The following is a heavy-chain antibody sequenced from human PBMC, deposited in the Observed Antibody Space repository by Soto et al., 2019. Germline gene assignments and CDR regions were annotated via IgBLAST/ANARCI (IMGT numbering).Heavy chain of an antibody. Sequence: SETLSLTCAVYGGAFSGYYCTFICRPPFKWLEWIVEINHSGSTNYNPSLKSRVTISVDTSKNQFSLKLSSVTAADTAVYYCARGGAYYGSGSYYSGRNYYYYYGMDVWGQGTTVTVSS. CDR3: ARGGAYYGSGSYYSGRNYYYYYGMDV. CDR1: GGAFSGYY. V-gene: IGHV4-34*01. D-gene: IGHD3-10*01. J-gene: IGHJ6*02. CDR2: INHSGST.